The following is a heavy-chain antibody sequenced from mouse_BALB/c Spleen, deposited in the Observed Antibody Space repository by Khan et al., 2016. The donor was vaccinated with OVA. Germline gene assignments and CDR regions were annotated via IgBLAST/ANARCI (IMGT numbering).Heavy chain of an antibody. Sequence: EVKLEESGPGLVNPSQSLSLTCPVTGYSITSDYAWNWIRQFPGNKLEWMGYINYSGSTNYNPALKSRISITRDTSKNQFFLQLNSVTTEDTANYYRARDGSRYNYAMDYWGQGTPVTVSA. CDR3: ARDGSRYNYAMDY. CDR1: GYSITSDYA. V-gene: IGHV3-2*02. J-gene: IGHJ4*01. CDR2: INYSGST. D-gene: IGHD2-3*01.